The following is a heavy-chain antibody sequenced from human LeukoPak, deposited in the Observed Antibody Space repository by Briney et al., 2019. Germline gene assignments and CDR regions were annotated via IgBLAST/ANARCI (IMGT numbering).Heavy chain of an antibody. CDR3: ARDMAPGGSYYYYGMDV. CDR1: GFTFSSYA. V-gene: IGHV3-30*04. J-gene: IGHJ6*02. Sequence: GGSLRLSCAASGFTFSSYAMHWVRQAPGKGLEWVAVISYDGSNKYYADSVKGRFTISRDNSKNTLYLRMNSLRAEDTAVYYCARDMAPGGSYYYYGMDVWGQGTTVTVSS. CDR2: ISYDGSNK. D-gene: IGHD6-25*01.